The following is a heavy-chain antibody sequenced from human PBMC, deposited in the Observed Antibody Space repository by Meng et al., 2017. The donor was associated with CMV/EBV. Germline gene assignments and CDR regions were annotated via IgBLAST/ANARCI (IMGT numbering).Heavy chain of an antibody. CDR1: GYTFTGYY. V-gene: IGHV1-2*02. CDR2: INPSSGGT. D-gene: IGHD2-8*01. J-gene: IGHJ4*02. CDR3: AREALMYDY. Sequence: KVSCKAYGYTFTGYYMHWVRQAPGQGLEWMGWINPSSGGTNYAQKFQGRVTMTRDTSISTAYMELSRLRSDDTAVYYCAREALMYDYWGQGTLVTVSS.